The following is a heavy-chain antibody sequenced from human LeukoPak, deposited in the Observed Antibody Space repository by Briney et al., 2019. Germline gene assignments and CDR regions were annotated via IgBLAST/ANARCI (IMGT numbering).Heavy chain of an antibody. CDR1: GGTFSSYA. CDR3: AREGAYSSSPLDY. D-gene: IGHD6-13*01. J-gene: IGHJ4*02. V-gene: IGHV1-69*01. Sequence: SVKVSCKASGGTFSSYAISWVRQAPGQGLEWMGGIIPIFGTANYAQKFQGRVTITADESTSTAYMELSSLRAEDTAVYYCAREGAYSSSPLDYWGQGTLVTVSS. CDR2: IIPIFGTA.